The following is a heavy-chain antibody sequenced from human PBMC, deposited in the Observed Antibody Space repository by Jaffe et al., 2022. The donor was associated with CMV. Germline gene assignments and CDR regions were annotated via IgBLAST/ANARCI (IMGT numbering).Heavy chain of an antibody. CDR3: TRRRHDSNWYYFDY. CDR2: IYPDDSDT. Sequence: EAQLVQSGAEVKKSGESLNISCKASGYSISAYWIAWVRQRPGKGLEWMGIIYPDDSDTRYSPSFQGHVSISVDRSISTAYLQWTSLEASDTAMYYCTRRRHDSNWYYFDYWGRGTLVTVSS. D-gene: IGHD5-18*01. V-gene: IGHV5-51*01. J-gene: IGHJ4*02. CDR1: GYSISAYW.